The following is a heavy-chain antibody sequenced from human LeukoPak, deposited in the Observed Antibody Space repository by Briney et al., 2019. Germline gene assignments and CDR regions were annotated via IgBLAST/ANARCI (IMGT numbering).Heavy chain of an antibody. D-gene: IGHD3-3*01. CDR3: ARVTGFGVVMVDY. V-gene: IGHV4-31*03. Sequence: MPSETLSLTCTVSGGSISSGGYYWSWIRQHPGKGLEWIGYIYYSGSTYYNPSLKCRVTISVDTSKNQFSLKLSSVTAADTAVYYCARVTGFGVVMVDYWGQGTLVTVSS. J-gene: IGHJ4*02. CDR2: IYYSGST. CDR1: GGSISSGGYY.